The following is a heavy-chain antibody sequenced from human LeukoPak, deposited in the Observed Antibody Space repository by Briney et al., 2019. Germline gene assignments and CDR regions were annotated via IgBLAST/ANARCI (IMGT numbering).Heavy chain of an antibody. J-gene: IGHJ4*02. CDR2: INPNSGGT. CDR1: GYTFTGYY. D-gene: IGHD3-22*01. CDR3: AMDYYDSSGYYCDY. V-gene: IGHV1-2*06. Sequence: ASVKVSCKASGYTFTGYYMHWVRQAPGQGLEWMGRINPNSGGTNYAQKFQGRVTITADESTSTAYMELSSLRSEDTAVYYCAMDYYDSSGYYCDYWGQGTLVTVSS.